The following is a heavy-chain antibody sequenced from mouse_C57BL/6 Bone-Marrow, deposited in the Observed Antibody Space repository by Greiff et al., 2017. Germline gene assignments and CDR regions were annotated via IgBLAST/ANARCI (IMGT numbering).Heavy chain of an antibody. D-gene: IGHD3-1*01. CDR1: GFTFSDYG. J-gene: IGHJ1*03. CDR2: ISNLAYSI. Sequence: EVKLMESGGGLVQPGGSLKLSCAASGFTFSDYGMAWVRQAPRKGPEWVAFISNLAYSIYYADNVTGRFTLSRENDKNTLYLEMNSLRSEDTAMYFCARRGLLYWYFDVWGTGTTVTVSS. V-gene: IGHV5-15*01. CDR3: ARRGLLYWYFDV.